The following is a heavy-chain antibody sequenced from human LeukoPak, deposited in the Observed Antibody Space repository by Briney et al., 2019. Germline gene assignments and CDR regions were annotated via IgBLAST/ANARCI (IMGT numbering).Heavy chain of an antibody. CDR2: TRDKANGYTT. J-gene: IGHJ4*02. D-gene: IGHD1-26*01. Sequence: GGSLRLSCAASGFTFSSYAMSWVRQAPGKGLEWVGRTRDKANGYTTDYAASVKGRFTISRDDSKNSLYLQMNNLKTEDTAVYYCARLTRGSYFATSDYWGQGTLVTVSS. CDR1: GFTFSSYA. CDR3: ARLTRGSYFATSDY. V-gene: IGHV3-72*01.